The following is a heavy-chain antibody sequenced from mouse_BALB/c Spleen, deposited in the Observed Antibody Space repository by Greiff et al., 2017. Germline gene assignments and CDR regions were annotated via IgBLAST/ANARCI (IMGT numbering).Heavy chain of an antibody. Sequence: VKVVESGPGLVAPSQSLSITCTVSGFSLTSYGVSWVRQPPGKGLEWLGVIWGDGSTNYHSALISRLSISKDNSKSQVFLKLNSLQTDDTATYYGAKPGGSYGNSWFAYWGQGTLVTVSA. J-gene: IGHJ3*01. CDR1: GFSLTSYG. CDR2: IWGDGST. D-gene: IGHD2-1*01. V-gene: IGHV2-3*01. CDR3: AKPGGSYGNSWFAY.